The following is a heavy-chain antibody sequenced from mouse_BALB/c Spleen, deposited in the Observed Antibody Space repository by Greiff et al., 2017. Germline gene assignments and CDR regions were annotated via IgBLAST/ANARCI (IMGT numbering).Heavy chain of an antibody. D-gene: IGHD1-2*01. CDR1: GFTFSSFG. V-gene: IGHV5-12-1*01. Sequence: EVQLVESGGGLVQPGGSRKLSCAASGFTFSSFGMHWVRQAPEKGLEWVAYISSGGGSTYYPDTVKGRFTISRDNAKNTLYLQMSSLKSEDTAMYYCARNYYGYDWYFDVWGAGTTVTVSS. J-gene: IGHJ1*01. CDR3: ARNYYGYDWYFDV. CDR2: ISSGGGST.